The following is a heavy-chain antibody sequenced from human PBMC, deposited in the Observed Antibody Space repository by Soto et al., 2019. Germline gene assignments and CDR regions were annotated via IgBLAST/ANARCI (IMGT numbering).Heavy chain of an antibody. D-gene: IGHD6-25*01. Sequence: QLQLQESGPGLVKPSETLSLTCTVSGGSISSSSYYWGWIRQPPGKGLEWIGSIYYSGSTYYNPYHKSRVTISVDTSKNQFSLKLSSVTAADTAVYYCARHLPKADYYYYMDVWGKGTTVTVSS. CDR2: IYYSGST. J-gene: IGHJ6*03. CDR3: ARHLPKADYYYYMDV. CDR1: GGSISSSSYY. V-gene: IGHV4-39*01.